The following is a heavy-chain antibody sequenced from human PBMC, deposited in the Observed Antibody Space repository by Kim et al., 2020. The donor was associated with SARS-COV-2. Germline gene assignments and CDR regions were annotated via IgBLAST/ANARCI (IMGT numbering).Heavy chain of an antibody. V-gene: IGHV1-18*01. CDR3: ARSQGGYYPAPFDY. J-gene: IGHJ4*02. CDR1: GYTFNAYY. Sequence: ASVKVSCKASGYTFNAYYVNWVRQAPGQGLEWMGWISAYNGITSYAQKFQNRVTMTIDTSTRTIYMVLRSLRSDDTAVYYCARSQGGYYPAPFDYWGQGSLVTVSS. D-gene: IGHD3-3*01. CDR2: ISAYNGIT.